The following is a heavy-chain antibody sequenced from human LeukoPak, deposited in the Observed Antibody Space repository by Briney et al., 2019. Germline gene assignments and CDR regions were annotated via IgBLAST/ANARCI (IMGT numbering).Heavy chain of an antibody. J-gene: IGHJ4*02. CDR3: ARHTRYTSGWGGEDY. CDR2: IYYSGST. V-gene: IGHV4-39*01. CDR1: GVSISSSSYY. D-gene: IGHD6-19*01. Sequence: SETLSLTCTVSGVSISSSSYYWGWIRQPPGKGLEWIGSIYYSGSTYYNPSLKSRVTISVDTSKNQFSLKLSSVTAADTAVYYCARHTRYTSGWGGEDYWGQGTLVTVSS.